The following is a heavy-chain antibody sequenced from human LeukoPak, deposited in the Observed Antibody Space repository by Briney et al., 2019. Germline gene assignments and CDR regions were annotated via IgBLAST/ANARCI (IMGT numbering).Heavy chain of an antibody. CDR1: GFTFSNYA. CDR2: ITGSGGNG. Sequence: AGGSLRLSCAGSGFTFSNYAMIWVRQAPGKGLEWVSAITGSGGNGFYAGSVKGRFTISRDNSKNTLYLQMNSLRGDDTAVYYCAKDPNGDYIGAFDFQRWGQGTQVTVSS. CDR3: AKDPNGDYIGAFDFQR. D-gene: IGHD4-17*01. V-gene: IGHV3-23*01. J-gene: IGHJ1*01.